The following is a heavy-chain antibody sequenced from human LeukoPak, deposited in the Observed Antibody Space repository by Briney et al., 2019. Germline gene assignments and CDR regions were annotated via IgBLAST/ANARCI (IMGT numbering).Heavy chain of an antibody. Sequence: GASVKVSCKASAYPFSIYGISWVRQAPRQGLEWMGWISVHNGNTNYAQKFRGRVTMTTDTSTTTAYMELRSLKSDDTAVYYCASYGNAWSLDHWGQGTLVTVSS. CDR3: ASYGNAWSLDH. J-gene: IGHJ4*02. CDR2: ISVHNGNT. D-gene: IGHD6-19*01. CDR1: AYPFSIYG. V-gene: IGHV1-18*04.